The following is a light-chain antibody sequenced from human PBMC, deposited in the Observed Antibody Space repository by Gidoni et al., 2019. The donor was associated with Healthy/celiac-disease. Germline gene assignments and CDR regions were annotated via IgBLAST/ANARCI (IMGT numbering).Light chain of an antibody. CDR2: AAS. J-gene: IGKJ4*01. V-gene: IGKV1-39*01. CDR1: QSISSY. CDR3: QQSYSTPLT. Sequence: DIQMTQSPSSLSASVGDRVTITCLASQSISSYLNWYQQKPGKAPKILIYAASSLQSGVPSRFSGSGSGTDFTLTISRLQPEDFATYYCQQSYSTPLTFGGGTKVEIK.